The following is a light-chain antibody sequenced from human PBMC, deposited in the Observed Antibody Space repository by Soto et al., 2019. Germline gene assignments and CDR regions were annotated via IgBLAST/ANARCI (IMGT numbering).Light chain of an antibody. Sequence: QSVLTQPPSVSGSPGQTVTISCTGTSSDIGACYDVHWYQQLPGTAPKLIIYGNSNRPSGVPDRFSGSKSGTSASLAITGLQAEDEADYCCQSYDSNMSGLVFGGGTKVTVL. J-gene: IGLJ2*01. CDR3: QSYDSNMSGLV. CDR1: SSDIGACYD. V-gene: IGLV1-40*01. CDR2: GNS.